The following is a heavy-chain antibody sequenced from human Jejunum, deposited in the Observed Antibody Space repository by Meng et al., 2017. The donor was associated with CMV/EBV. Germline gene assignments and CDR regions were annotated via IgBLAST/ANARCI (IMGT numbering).Heavy chain of an antibody. CDR1: GGAFSGYY. CDR3: ARRQRLRFLEWLLPVG. Sequence: GGAFSGYYWGWRRQPPGKGLEWIGEINHSGSTNYNPSLKSRVTISVDTSKNQFSLKLSSVTAADTAVYYCARRQRLRFLEWLLPVGRGQGTLVTVSS. V-gene: IGHV4-34*01. D-gene: IGHD3-3*01. J-gene: IGHJ4*02. CDR2: INHSGST.